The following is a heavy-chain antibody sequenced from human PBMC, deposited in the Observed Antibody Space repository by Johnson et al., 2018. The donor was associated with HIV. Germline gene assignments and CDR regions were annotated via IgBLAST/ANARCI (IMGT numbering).Heavy chain of an antibody. D-gene: IGHD3-22*01. CDR2: ISSSGTTV. CDR1: GFTFSSYA. V-gene: IGHV3-48*04. J-gene: IGHJ3*02. CDR3: ARDRGYWDAFDI. Sequence: ELLVESGGGLVQPGGSLRLSCAASGFTFSSYAMSWVRQAPGKGLEWVSAISSSGTTVYNADSVKGRFSISRDNAKQSLYLQMNSLRAEDTAVYYCARDRGYWDAFDIWGQGTMVTVSS.